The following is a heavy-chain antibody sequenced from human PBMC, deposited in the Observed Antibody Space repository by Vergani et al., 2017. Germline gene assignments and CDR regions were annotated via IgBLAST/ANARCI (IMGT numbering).Heavy chain of an antibody. V-gene: IGHV4-38-2*01. D-gene: IGHD5-12*01. CDR3: TRQPQEGASGRTSVPT. CDR1: GYSIRNGYY. CDR2: IYHSGST. J-gene: IGHJ4*02. Sequence: QVQLQESGPGLVEPSETLSLTCAVSGYSIRNGYYWGWIRQPPGKGVEWIGGIYHSGSTHYNPSLKSRVTISVDTAKNDLSLKVTSVTAADTAVYYCTRQPQEGASGRTSVPTWGQGISVIVSS.